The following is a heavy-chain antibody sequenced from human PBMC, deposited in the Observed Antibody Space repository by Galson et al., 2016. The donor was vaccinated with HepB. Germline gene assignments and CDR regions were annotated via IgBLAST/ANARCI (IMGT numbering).Heavy chain of an antibody. D-gene: IGHD5-18*01. V-gene: IGHV3-53*01. CDR3: ARLRPEYNYAYDY. CDR2: FYGGGTI. J-gene: IGHJ4*02. CDR1: GFTVSSNH. Sequence: SLRLSCAASGFTVSSNHMSWVRQAPGKGLEWVSVFYGGGTINYADSVKGRFTGSRENSEHTLFLQMNSLRADDTAVYYCARLRPEYNYAYDYWGQGTLVTVSS.